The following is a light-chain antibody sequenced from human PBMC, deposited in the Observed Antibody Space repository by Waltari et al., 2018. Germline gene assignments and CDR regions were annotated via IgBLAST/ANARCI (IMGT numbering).Light chain of an antibody. V-gene: IGLV2-14*01. CDR1: SSDVGAYDF. J-gene: IGLJ1*01. CDR3: SSYTSTHIPFV. CDR2: EVN. Sequence: QSALTQPASVSGSPGQSIPISCTGTSSDVGAYDFVSWYQHHPGKVPKVIIYEVNNRPSGVSSRFSASKSGNTASLTISGLQAEDEADYYCSSYTSTHIPFVFGTGTKVTVL.